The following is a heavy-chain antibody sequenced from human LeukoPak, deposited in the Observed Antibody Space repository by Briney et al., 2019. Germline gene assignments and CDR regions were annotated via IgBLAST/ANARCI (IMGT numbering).Heavy chain of an antibody. CDR3: ARDERSGYYIY. CDR1: GFTFGQYW. J-gene: IGHJ4*02. V-gene: IGHV3-7*01. D-gene: IGHD2/OR15-2a*01. Sequence: GGSLRLSCEASGFTFGQYWMSWFRQAPGRGLEWVANLKESGSVKQHADSVRGRFTIYRNTAKNLVYLQMSSLKAEDSAVYYCARDERSGYYIYWGQGILVTVSS. CDR2: LKESGSVK.